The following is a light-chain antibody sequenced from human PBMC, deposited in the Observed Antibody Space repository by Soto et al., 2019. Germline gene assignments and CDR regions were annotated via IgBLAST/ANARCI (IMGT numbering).Light chain of an antibody. V-gene: IGLV2-8*01. J-gene: IGLJ2*01. CDR3: SSDGSSSTLV. Sequence: QSAPTQPAAASGSPGQSATISCTGTSSEVGGYNYVSWYQQYPGKAPKLMIYEVSKRPSGVPHRFSGSKSGNTAFLTVSGRQAEDEADYYCSSDGSSSTLVFGGGTKLTVL. CDR2: EVS. CDR1: SSEVGGYNY.